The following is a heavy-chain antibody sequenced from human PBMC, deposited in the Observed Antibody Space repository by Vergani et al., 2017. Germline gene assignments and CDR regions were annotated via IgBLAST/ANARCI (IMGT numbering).Heavy chain of an antibody. D-gene: IGHD1-26*01. Sequence: EVQLVESGGGVVQPGGSLRLSCAASGFTSGFAFDDFAMHWVRQAPGKGLEWVALVTWDGDTKYYADSVKGRLTVSRDNGKHSVYLQMDSLRGDDTALYYCSKDVGVGATIIAGFESWGQGTLVTVSS. V-gene: IGHV3-43D*03. J-gene: IGHJ4*02. CDR1: GFTSGFAFDDFA. CDR2: VTWDGDTK. CDR3: SKDVGVGATIIAGFES.